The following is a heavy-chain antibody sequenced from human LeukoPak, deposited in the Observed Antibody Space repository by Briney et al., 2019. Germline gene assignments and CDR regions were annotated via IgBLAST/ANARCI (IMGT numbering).Heavy chain of an antibody. J-gene: IGHJ3*02. V-gene: IGHV3-23*01. D-gene: IGHD2-15*01. Sequence: GGSLRLSCAASGFTFSSYAMSWVRQAPGKGLEWVSAISGRGDSTYYADSVKGRFTISRDNSKNTLYLQMKSLRAEDTALYYCAKDWGPYCSGASCHPDAFDIWGQGTMVTVSS. CDR1: GFTFSSYA. CDR3: AKDWGPYCSGASCHPDAFDI. CDR2: ISGRGDST.